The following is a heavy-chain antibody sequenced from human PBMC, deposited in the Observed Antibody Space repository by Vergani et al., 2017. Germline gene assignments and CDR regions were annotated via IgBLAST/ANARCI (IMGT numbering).Heavy chain of an antibody. V-gene: IGHV4-59*08. D-gene: IGHD6-19*01. Sequence: QVQLQESGPGLVKPSETLSLTCTVSGGSISSYYWSWIRQPPGKGLEWIGYIYYSGSTNYNPSLKSRVTISVDTSKNQFSLKLSSVTAADTAVYYCARAGYSSGWPRFDYWGQGTLVTVSS. CDR2: IYYSGST. CDR1: GGSISSYY. J-gene: IGHJ4*02. CDR3: ARAGYSSGWPRFDY.